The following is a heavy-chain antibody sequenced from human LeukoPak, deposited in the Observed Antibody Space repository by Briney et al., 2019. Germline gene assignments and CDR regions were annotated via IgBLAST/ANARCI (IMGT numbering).Heavy chain of an antibody. D-gene: IGHD2-2*01. CDR2: ISSSSSTI. CDR3: AREEWGAYCSSTSCYSAFDY. Sequence: GGSLRLSCAASGFTFSSYSMNWVRQAPGKGLEWVSYISSSSSTICYADSVKGRFTISRDNSKNTLYLQMNSLRAEDTAVYYCAREEWGAYCSSTSCYSAFDYWGQGTLVTVSS. CDR1: GFTFSSYS. J-gene: IGHJ4*02. V-gene: IGHV3-48*01.